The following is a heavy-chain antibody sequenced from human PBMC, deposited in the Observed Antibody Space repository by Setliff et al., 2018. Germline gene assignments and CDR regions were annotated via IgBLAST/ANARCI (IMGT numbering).Heavy chain of an antibody. D-gene: IGHD1-26*01. CDR2: IYGGDSDT. J-gene: IGHJ3*02. CDR1: GYRFTTYW. Sequence: GESLKISCKGSGYRFTTYWIGWVRQMPGKGLEWMGIIYGGDSDTTYSPSFQGQVTISADKSINTAYLQWSSLKASDTAIYYCARVGPLTDDAFDIWGQGTMVTVSS. CDR3: ARVGPLTDDAFDI. V-gene: IGHV5-51*01.